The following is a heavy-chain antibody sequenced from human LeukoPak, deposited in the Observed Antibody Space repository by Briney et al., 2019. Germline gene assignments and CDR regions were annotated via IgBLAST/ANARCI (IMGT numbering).Heavy chain of an antibody. D-gene: IGHD5-18*01. V-gene: IGHV3-30*03. CDR2: ISYDGSNK. CDR3: AELWSHALDI. Sequence: GGSLRLSCAASGFTFSSYGMHWVRQAPGKGLEWVAVISYDGSNKYYADSVKGRFTISRDNSKNTLYLQMNSLRAEDTAVYYCAELWSHALDIWGQGTMVTVSS. CDR1: GFTFSSYG. J-gene: IGHJ3*02.